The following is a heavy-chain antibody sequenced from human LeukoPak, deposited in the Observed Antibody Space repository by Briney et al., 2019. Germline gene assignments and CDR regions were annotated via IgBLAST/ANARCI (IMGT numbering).Heavy chain of an antibody. CDR2: INSDGSST. V-gene: IGHV3-74*01. J-gene: IGHJ4*02. CDR3: ARWGLGGYSRPDH. CDR1: GFTFSSYW. Sequence: GGSLRLSCAASGFTFSSYWMHWVRQVPGKGLVWVSRINSDGSSTNYADSVKGRFTISRDNAKNTLYMQMNSLRAEDTAVYYCARWGLGGYSRPDHWGQGTLVTVSS. D-gene: IGHD2-15*01.